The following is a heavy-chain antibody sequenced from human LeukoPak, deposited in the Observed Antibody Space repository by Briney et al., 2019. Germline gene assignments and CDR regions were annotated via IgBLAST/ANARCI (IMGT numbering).Heavy chain of an antibody. D-gene: IGHD2-2*01. CDR2: IYPGDSDT. V-gene: IGHV5-51*01. CDR3: ARLGYCSSTICYRDFDY. Sequence: GESLKISWKGSGYSFTNYWIGWVRQMPGKGLAWMGIIYPGDSDTRYSPSFQGQVTISADKSISTAYLQWSGLKASDTAMYHCARLGYCSSTICYRDFDYWGQGTLVTVSS. J-gene: IGHJ4*02. CDR1: GYSFTNYW.